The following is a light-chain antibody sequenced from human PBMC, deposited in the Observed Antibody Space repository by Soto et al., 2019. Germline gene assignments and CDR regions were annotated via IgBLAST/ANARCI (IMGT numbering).Light chain of an antibody. V-gene: IGKV3-20*01. Sequence: DIVLTQSPGTLSLSPGERATLSCRASQSVGRSYLAWYQQKPGQAPRLLISSVSKRATGIPDRFSGGGSGTDFTLTISRVEPEDFALYICQQYDGSPITFGQVTRLEIK. CDR3: QQYDGSPIT. CDR1: QSVGRSY. J-gene: IGKJ5*01. CDR2: SVS.